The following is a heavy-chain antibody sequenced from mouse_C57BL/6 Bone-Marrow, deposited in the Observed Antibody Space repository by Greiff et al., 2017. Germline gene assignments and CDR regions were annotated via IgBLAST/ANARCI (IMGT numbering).Heavy chain of an antibody. CDR1: GYTFTSYD. CDR3: ARLEFDGSSGDWYVGV. V-gene: IGHV1-85*01. D-gene: IGHD1-1*01. J-gene: IGHJ1*03. CDR2: MYPRDGST. Sequence: VQLQQSGPELVKPGASVKLSCKASGYTFTSYDINWVKQRPGQGLEWIGWMYPRDGSTKYNEKFKGKATLNVDKSSSTVYMELQSLTAEDSAVYFCARLEFDGSSGDWYVGVWGTGTAVTVSS.